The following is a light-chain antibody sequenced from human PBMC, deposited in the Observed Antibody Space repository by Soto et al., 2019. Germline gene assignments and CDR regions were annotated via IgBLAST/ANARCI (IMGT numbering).Light chain of an antibody. V-gene: IGKV1-39*01. Sequence: DIHMTQSPHSLSAFVGYIFTITCRASQSIASYLNWYQQKPGKAPKFLIYAASTLQSGVPSRLSGSGYGTDFTITISSMKTEDFETYLCQQSYSNPITFGHGTRLEIK. J-gene: IGKJ5*01. CDR3: QQSYSNPIT. CDR2: AAS. CDR1: QSIASY.